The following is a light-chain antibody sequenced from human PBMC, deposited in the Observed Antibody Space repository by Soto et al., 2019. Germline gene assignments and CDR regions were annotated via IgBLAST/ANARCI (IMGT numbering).Light chain of an antibody. CDR3: AAWDDSLNGYV. J-gene: IGLJ1*01. CDR2: SNN. Sequence: QSVLTQPPSASGTPGQRVTISCSGSSSNIGSNTVNWYQQLPGTAPKLLIYSNNQRPSGVPDRFSGSKSGTSASLAISGLHSEDEADYYCAAWDDSLNGYVFGTGTNVTVL. V-gene: IGLV1-44*01. CDR1: SSNIGSNT.